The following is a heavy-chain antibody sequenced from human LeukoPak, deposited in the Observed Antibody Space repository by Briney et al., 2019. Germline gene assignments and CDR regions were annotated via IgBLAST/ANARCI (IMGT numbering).Heavy chain of an antibody. Sequence: GGSLRLSCTASGFTFSTYAMSWVRQAPGKGLEWVSGISGSGGSTYYADSVKGRFTISRDNSKNTLYLQMDSLRAEDTAVYYCAKCARVDWLPIDYWGQGTLVTVSS. J-gene: IGHJ4*02. CDR1: GFTFSTYA. D-gene: IGHD3-9*01. CDR3: AKCARVDWLPIDY. V-gene: IGHV3-23*01. CDR2: ISGSGGST.